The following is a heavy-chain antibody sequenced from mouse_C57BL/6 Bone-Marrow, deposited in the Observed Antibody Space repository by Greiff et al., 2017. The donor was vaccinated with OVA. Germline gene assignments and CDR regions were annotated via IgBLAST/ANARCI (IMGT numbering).Heavy chain of an antibody. V-gene: IGHV1-72*01. J-gene: IGHJ1*03. CDR2: IDPNSGGT. D-gene: IGHD1-1*01. CDR3: ARKGIYYGSHWYCDV. Sequence: QVQLKQPGAELVKPGASVTLSCKASGYTFPSYWIHWVQPRPGRGLAWIGRIDPNSGGTKYNAKFKSTATLTVDHPSSPAYMQRSSLTSEDSAVDYCARKGIYYGSHWYCDVWGTGTTVTVSS. CDR1: GYTFPSYW.